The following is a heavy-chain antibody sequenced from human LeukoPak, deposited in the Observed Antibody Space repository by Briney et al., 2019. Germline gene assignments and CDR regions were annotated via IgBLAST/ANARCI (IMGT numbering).Heavy chain of an antibody. CDR2: IYYSGST. CDR1: GGSISSYC. V-gene: IGHV4-59*01. J-gene: IGHJ6*02. D-gene: IGHD1-14*01. CDR3: ARVPPTTPYSYYYYGMDV. Sequence: SETLSLTCTVSGGSISSYCWSWIRQPPGKGLEWIGYIYYSGSTNYNPSLKSRVTISVDTSKNQFSLKLSPVTAADTAVYYCARVPPTTPYSYYYYGMDVWGQGTTVTVSS.